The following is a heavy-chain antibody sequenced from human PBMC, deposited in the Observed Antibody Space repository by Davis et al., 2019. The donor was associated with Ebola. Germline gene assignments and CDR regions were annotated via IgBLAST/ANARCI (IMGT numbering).Heavy chain of an antibody. D-gene: IGHD2-8*02. Sequence: GESLKISCVASGFAFNNYAMSWVRQAPGKGLEWVAVISYDGSNKYYADSVKGRFTIYRDNSNNTLYLQMNSLRAEDTAVYYCAKDAVVYDAVLYGMDVWGQGTTVTVSS. CDR1: GFAFNNYA. V-gene: IGHV3-30*18. CDR3: AKDAVVYDAVLYGMDV. CDR2: ISYDGSNK. J-gene: IGHJ6*02.